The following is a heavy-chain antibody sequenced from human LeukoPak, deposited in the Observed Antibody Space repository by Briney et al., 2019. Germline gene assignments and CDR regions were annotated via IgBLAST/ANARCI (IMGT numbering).Heavy chain of an antibody. V-gene: IGHV4-59*11. J-gene: IGHJ6*03. CDR1: GGSISSHY. Sequence: PSETLSLTCTVSGGSISSHYWSWIRQSPGKGLEWIGYVYYTGNTDYNPSLKSRLTISLDTSMNQFSLRLSSVTAADTGVYYCARGPVYSNSYYYYYYMDVWGKGTTVTVSS. CDR2: VYYTGNT. CDR3: ARGPVYSNSYYYYYYMDV. D-gene: IGHD1-26*01.